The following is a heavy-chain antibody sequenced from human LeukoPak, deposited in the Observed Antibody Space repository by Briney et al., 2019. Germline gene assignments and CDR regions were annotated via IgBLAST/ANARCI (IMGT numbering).Heavy chain of an antibody. CDR3: ARGVADPAGMDV. CDR2: IYTSGST. J-gene: IGHJ6*02. D-gene: IGHD6-19*01. CDR1: GGSISSRNYY. V-gene: IGHV4-61*05. Sequence: SETLSLTCSVSGGSISSRNYYWGWIRQPPGKKLEWIGRIYTSGSTNYNPSLKSRVTMSVDTSKNQFSLKLSSVTAADTAVYYCARGVADPAGMDVWGQGTTVTVSS.